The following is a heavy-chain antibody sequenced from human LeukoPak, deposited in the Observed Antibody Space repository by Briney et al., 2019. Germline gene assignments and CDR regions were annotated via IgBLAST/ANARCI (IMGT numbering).Heavy chain of an antibody. J-gene: IGHJ4*02. CDR3: AKAGVTMVRGVIGFDY. V-gene: IGHV3-23*01. CDR1: GFTFSSYA. D-gene: IGHD3-10*01. Sequence: GGSLRLSCAASGFTFSSYAMSWVRQAPGKGLEWVSAISGSGGSTYYADSVKGRFTISRDNSKNTLYLQMNSLRAEDTAVYYCAKAGVTMVRGVIGFDYWGQGTLVTVSS. CDR2: ISGSGGST.